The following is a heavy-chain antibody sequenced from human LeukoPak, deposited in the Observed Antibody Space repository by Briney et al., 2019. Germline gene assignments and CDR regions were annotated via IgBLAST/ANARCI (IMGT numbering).Heavy chain of an antibody. CDR1: GFTFSSYW. J-gene: IGHJ4*02. CDR2: IKQDGSEK. CDR3: AKDLLKKNSYGYDY. V-gene: IGHV3-7*03. Sequence: GGSLRLSCAASGFTFSSYWMSWVRQAPGKGLEWVANIKQDGSEKYYVDSVKGRFTISRDNAKNSLYLQMNSLRAEDTAVYYCAKDLLKKNSYGYDYWGQGTLVTVSS. D-gene: IGHD5-18*01.